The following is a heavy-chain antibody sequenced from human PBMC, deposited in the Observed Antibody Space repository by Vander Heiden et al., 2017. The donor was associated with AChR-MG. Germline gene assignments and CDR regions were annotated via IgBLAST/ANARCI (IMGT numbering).Heavy chain of an antibody. CDR2: ISGSGGST. Sequence: EVPLLESGGGLVQPGGSMRLYCAASGCTFSSYAMGWVRQAPGKGLEWVSAISGSGGSTYYADSVKGRFTISRDNSKNTLYLQMNSLRAEDTAVYYCAKAKGVFDYWGQGTLVTVSS. J-gene: IGHJ4*02. V-gene: IGHV3-23*01. CDR3: AKAKGVFDY. CDR1: GCTFSSYA.